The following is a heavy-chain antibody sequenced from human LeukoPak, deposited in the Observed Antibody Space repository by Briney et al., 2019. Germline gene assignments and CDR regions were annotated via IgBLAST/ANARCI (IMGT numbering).Heavy chain of an antibody. CDR1: GFTFSSYA. Sequence: GGSLRLSCAASGFTFSSYAMSWVRQAPGKGLEWVSGISGGGGSTYYADSVKSRFTISRDNSEDTLYLQMSSLRAEDTAVYYCAKDLYSGSHAECFQHWGQGTLVTVSS. D-gene: IGHD1-26*01. CDR3: AKDLYSGSHAECFQH. CDR2: ISGGGGST. J-gene: IGHJ1*01. V-gene: IGHV3-23*01.